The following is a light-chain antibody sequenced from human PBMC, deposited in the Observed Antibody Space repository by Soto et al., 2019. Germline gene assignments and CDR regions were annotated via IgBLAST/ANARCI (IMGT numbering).Light chain of an antibody. CDR3: QQYGTRWT. V-gene: IGKV3-20*01. CDR1: QSVSSNY. CDR2: RAS. Sequence: EIVLTQSPGTLFWSTGERATLSCRASQSVSSNYLAWYQQKPGQAPRLLIYRASSRATGIPDRFSGSGSGTDFTLTISRLEPEDFAVYYCQQYGTRWTFGQGTKVEFK. J-gene: IGKJ1*01.